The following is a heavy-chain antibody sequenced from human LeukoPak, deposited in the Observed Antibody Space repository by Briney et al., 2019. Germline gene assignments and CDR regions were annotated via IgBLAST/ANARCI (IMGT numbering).Heavy chain of an antibody. V-gene: IGHV4-34*01. CDR1: GGSFSGYY. CDR2: INHSGST. Sequence: ASETLSLTCAVYGGSFSGYYWSWIRQPPGKGLEWIGEINHSGSTNYNPSLKSRVTISVDTSKSQFSLKLSSVTAADTAVYYCAREGSEIYQYYFDYWGQGTLVTVSS. J-gene: IGHJ4*02. D-gene: IGHD2-15*01. CDR3: AREGSEIYQYYFDY.